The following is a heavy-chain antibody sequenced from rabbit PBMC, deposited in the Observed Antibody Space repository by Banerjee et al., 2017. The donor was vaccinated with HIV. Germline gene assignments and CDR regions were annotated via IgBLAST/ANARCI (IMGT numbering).Heavy chain of an antibody. CDR1: GIDFSSYYY. CDR3: ARFGLYAGYAGYGYAYFNL. J-gene: IGHJ4*01. CDR2: IYTSSGST. D-gene: IGHD6-1*01. V-gene: IGHV1S43*01. Sequence: QSLEESGGGLVKPGGTLTLTCKASGIDFSSYYYMCWVRQAPGKGLELIACIYTSSGSTWYASWVNGRFTISRSTSLNTVDLKMTSLTAADTATYFCARFGLYAGYAGYGYAYFNLWGQGTLVTVS.